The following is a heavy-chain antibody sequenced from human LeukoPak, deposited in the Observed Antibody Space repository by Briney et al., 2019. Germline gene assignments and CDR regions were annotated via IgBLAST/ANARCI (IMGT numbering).Heavy chain of an antibody. D-gene: IGHD2-15*01. CDR3: AGTRRYCSGGSCYNWFDP. CDR1: GGSISSDIYY. J-gene: IGHJ5*02. CDR2: IYMSGNT. Sequence: SQTLSLTCTVSGGSISSDIYYWSWIRQPAGKGLEWIGRIYMSGNTNYNLSLKSRLTISVDTSKNQFSLKLSSVTAADTAVYYCAGTRRYCSGGSCYNWFDPWGQGTLVTVFS. V-gene: IGHV4-61*02.